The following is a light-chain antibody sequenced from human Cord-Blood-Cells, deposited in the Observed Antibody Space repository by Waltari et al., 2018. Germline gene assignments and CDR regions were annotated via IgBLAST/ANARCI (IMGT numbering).Light chain of an antibody. Sequence: EIVLTQSPGTLSLSPGERATLSCRASQSVTSGYLACYQQKPGQDARLLISGASSRATGIPDRFSGSGSGTDFTLTISRLEPEDFAVYYCQQYGSARGTFGQGTKVEIK. V-gene: IGKV3-20*01. CDR2: GAS. J-gene: IGKJ1*01. CDR3: QQYGSARGT. CDR1: QSVTSGY.